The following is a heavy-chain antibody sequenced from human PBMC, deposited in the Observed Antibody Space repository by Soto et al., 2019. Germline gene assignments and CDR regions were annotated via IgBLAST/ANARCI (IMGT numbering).Heavy chain of an antibody. J-gene: IGHJ4*02. V-gene: IGHV3-23*01. CDR2: LSGSGITT. Sequence: GGSLRLSCAASGFVFRNYAMGWVRQGPGKGLEWVSSLSGSGITTNYADSVKGRFTISRDNYRNTLYLQINSLRAEDTAVYYCAKLRVGSGPQLPFDNWGQGTLVTVSS. CDR1: GFVFRNYA. CDR3: AKLRVGSGPQLPFDN. D-gene: IGHD6-19*01.